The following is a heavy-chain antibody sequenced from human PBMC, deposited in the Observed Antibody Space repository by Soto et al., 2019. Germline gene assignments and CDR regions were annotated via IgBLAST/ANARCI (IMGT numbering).Heavy chain of an antibody. V-gene: IGHV1-3*01. Sequence: ASVKVSCKASGYTFTRYAMHWVRQAPGQRLEWMGWINAGNGNTKYSQKFQGRVTITRDTSASTAYMELSSLRSEDTAVYYCARGAYSSSWYDDWFDPWGQGTLVTVSS. CDR1: GYTFTRYA. D-gene: IGHD6-13*01. CDR3: ARGAYSSSWYDDWFDP. CDR2: INAGNGNT. J-gene: IGHJ5*02.